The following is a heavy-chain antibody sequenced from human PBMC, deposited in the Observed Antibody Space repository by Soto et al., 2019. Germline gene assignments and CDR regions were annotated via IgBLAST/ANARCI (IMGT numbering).Heavy chain of an antibody. CDR3: ARIELKGDAFDI. J-gene: IGHJ3*02. Sequence: SVKVSCKASGGTFISYTISWVRQAPGQGLEWMGRIIPILGIANYAQKFQGRVTITADKSTSTAYMELSSLRSEDTAVYYCARIELKGDAFDIWGQGTMVTVSS. V-gene: IGHV1-69*02. CDR1: GGTFISYT. CDR2: IIPILGIA.